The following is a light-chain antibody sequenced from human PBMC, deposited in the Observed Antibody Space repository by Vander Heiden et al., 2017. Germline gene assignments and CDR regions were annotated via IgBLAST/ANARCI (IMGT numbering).Light chain of an antibody. J-gene: IGKJ4*01. CDR3: QQANSFPLT. CDR1: QDVANY. V-gene: IGKV1-12*01. Sequence: DIQLTQSPSTVSASVGDRVTITCRASQDVANYLAWYQQRPGQAPSLLIYAASSLQGGVPSRCSGSGTGKDFTLTSRSLQPEDFSTYYCQQANSFPLTFGGGTKVEIK. CDR2: AAS.